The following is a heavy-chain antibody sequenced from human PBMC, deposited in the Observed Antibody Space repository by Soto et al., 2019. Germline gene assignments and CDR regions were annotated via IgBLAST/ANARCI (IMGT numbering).Heavy chain of an antibody. CDR1: GDSVSSSYYY. V-gene: IGHV4-39*01. CDR3: ARRGSSRQIYHYGMDV. Sequence: PSETLSLTCTVSGDSVSSSYYYWGWIRQPPGKGLEWIGSIFYSGSTYYNPSLKSRVTISVDTSKNQFSLKLSSVTAADTALYYCARRGSSRQIYHYGMDVWGPGTTGTVSS. D-gene: IGHD6-13*01. CDR2: IFYSGST. J-gene: IGHJ6*02.